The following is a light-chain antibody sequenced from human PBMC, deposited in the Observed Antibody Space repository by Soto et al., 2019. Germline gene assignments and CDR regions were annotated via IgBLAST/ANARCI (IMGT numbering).Light chain of an antibody. CDR3: QQYGRSIT. J-gene: IGKJ5*01. Sequence: EIVLTQSPGTLSLSPGEIVTLSCRASQSVSSAYLAWYQQKRGQAPRLLIYGASNRATGIPDRFSGSGSGTDFTLTISRLEPQDFAVYYCQQYGRSITFGQGTRLEI. CDR1: QSVSSAY. CDR2: GAS. V-gene: IGKV3-20*01.